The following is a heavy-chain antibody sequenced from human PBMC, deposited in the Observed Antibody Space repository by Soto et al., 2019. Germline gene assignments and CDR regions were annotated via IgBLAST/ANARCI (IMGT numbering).Heavy chain of an antibody. CDR1: GGTFNSYD. J-gene: IGHJ5*02. CDR2: IIPIVETP. Sequence: VASVKVSCKASGGTFNSYDINWVRQAPGQGLEWMGGIIPIVETPKYAQKFQGRVTITADESTNTVYMELSSLRSEDTAMYYCARLSRPNYYDTSGFFKDNWFDPWGQGTRVTVSS. V-gene: IGHV1-69*13. D-gene: IGHD3-22*01. CDR3: ARLSRPNYYDTSGFFKDNWFDP.